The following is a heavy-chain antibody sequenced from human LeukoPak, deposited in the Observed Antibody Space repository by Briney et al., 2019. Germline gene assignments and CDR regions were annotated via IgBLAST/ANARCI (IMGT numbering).Heavy chain of an antibody. CDR3: ARVGGYPLSAFDI. D-gene: IGHD3-22*01. Sequence: SQTLSLTCTVSGGSISSGGYYWSWIRQHPGTGLEWIGYIYYSGSTYYNPSLKSRITISIDTSKDQFSLNLNSVTAADTAVYYCARVGGYPLSAFDIWGQGTMVTVSS. CDR2: IYYSGST. J-gene: IGHJ3*02. V-gene: IGHV4-31*03. CDR1: GGSISSGGYY.